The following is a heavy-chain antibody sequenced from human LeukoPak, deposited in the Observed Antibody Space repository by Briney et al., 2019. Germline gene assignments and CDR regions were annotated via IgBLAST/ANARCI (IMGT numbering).Heavy chain of an antibody. V-gene: IGHV3-23*01. J-gene: IGHJ2*01. CDR3: AKGPPDSSGLNDDWYFDL. CDR1: GFTFSSYA. D-gene: IGHD3-22*01. Sequence: PGGSLRLSCAASGFTFSSYAMSWVRQAPGKGLEWVSAISGSGGSTYYADSVKGRFTISRDNSKNTLYLQMNSLRAEDTAVYYCAKGPPDSSGLNDDWYFDLWGRGTLVTVSS. CDR2: ISGSGGST.